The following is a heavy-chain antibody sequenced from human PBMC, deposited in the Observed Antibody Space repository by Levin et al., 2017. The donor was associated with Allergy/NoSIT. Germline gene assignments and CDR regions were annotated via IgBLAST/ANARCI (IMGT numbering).Heavy chain of an antibody. CDR2: ISWNSGSI. CDR3: AKDIKGITMVRGVIRYYYGMDV. Sequence: SLKISCAASGFTFDDYAMHWVRQAPGKGLEWVSGISWNSGSIGYADSVKGRFTISRDNAKNSLYLQMNSLRAEDTALYYCAKDIKGITMVRGVIRYYYGMDVWGQGTTVTVSS. V-gene: IGHV3-9*01. J-gene: IGHJ6*02. CDR1: GFTFDDYA. D-gene: IGHD3-10*01.